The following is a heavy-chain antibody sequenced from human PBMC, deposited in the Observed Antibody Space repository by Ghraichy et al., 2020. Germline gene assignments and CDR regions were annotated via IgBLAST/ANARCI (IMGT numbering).Heavy chain of an antibody. CDR3: ATSPRDYGDYYYYGMDV. V-gene: IGHV4-39*01. D-gene: IGHD4-17*01. J-gene: IGHJ6*02. CDR1: GGSISSSSYY. CDR2: IYYSGST. Sequence: SETLSLTCTVSGGSISSSSYYWGWIRQPPGKGLEWIGSIYYSGSTYYNPSLKSRVTISVDTSKNQFSLKLSSVTAAVTAVYYCATSPRDYGDYYYYGMDVWGQGTTVTVSS.